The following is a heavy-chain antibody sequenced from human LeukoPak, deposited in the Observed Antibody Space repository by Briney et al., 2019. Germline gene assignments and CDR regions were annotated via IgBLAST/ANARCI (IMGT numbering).Heavy chain of an antibody. CDR2: INPKSGGT. CDR3: AIHWRSGWYFDL. J-gene: IGHJ2*01. D-gene: IGHD1-1*01. CDR1: GYTFIGHY. V-gene: IGHV1-2*02. Sequence: GASVKVSCKASGYTFIGHYLHWVRQAPGQGLEWLGWINPKSGGTKYARDFQGRVTMTRDTSITTAYMELSSLRSDDTAMYYCAIHWRSGWYFDLWGRGTQVTVSS.